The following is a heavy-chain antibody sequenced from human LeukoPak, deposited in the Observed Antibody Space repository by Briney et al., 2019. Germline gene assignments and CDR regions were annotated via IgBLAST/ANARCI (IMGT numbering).Heavy chain of an antibody. CDR3: SRGAHYSYGIDDH. Sequence: ASVKLSCKASGYTFTSSGYSWRRHAPAQGLEWMGWISANNGNTNYAQTLPGRGTMTTDTSTSKASMELKNLRSDATAAYYCSRGAHYSYGIDDHWGEGTLVGVS. CDR1: GYTFTSSG. D-gene: IGHD5-18*01. J-gene: IGHJ4*02. V-gene: IGHV1-18*01. CDR2: ISANNGNT.